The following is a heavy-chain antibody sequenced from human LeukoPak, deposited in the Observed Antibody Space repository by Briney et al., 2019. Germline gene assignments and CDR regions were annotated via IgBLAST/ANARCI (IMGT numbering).Heavy chain of an antibody. CDR1: GFTFSDYY. CDR3: ARSTGELDY. CDR2: ISDYGDNI. J-gene: IGHJ4*02. Sequence: GGSLRLSCAASGFTFSDYYMSWLRQAPGKGLEWVSYISDYGDNIYYADSVRGRFTISRDNAKNSLYLQMNSLRAEDTAVYYCARSTGELDYWGQGTLVTVSS. D-gene: IGHD7-27*01. V-gene: IGHV3-11*01.